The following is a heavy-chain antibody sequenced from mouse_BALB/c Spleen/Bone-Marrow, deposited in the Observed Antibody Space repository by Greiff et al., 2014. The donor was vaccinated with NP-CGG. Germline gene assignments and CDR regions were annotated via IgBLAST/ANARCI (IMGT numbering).Heavy chain of an antibody. V-gene: IGHV1-9*01. CDR2: ILPGSTST. CDR3: AGDGYSSLAMDY. J-gene: IGHJ4*01. Sequence: VQLQQSGAELMKPGASVKISCKTTGYTFSGYWIEWVKQRPGHGLEWIGEILPGSTSTNYNEKFKDKATFTADTSSNTAYIQLSSLTSEGSAVYYCAGDGYSSLAMDYWGQGTSVTVSS. CDR1: GYTFSGYW. D-gene: IGHD2-3*01.